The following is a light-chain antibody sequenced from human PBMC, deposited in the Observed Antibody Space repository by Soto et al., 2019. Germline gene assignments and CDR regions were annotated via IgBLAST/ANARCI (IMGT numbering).Light chain of an antibody. CDR1: SSNIGSHT. CDR3: AAWDDSLTGPV. Sequence: QSVLTQPPSASGTPGQRVAISCSGSSSNIGSHTVNWYQQLPGTAPKLLIYGNDQRPSGVPDRFSGSKSGTSASLAISGLQSEDEVDYYCAAWDDSLTGPVFGGGTKLTVL. J-gene: IGLJ3*02. CDR2: GND. V-gene: IGLV1-44*01.